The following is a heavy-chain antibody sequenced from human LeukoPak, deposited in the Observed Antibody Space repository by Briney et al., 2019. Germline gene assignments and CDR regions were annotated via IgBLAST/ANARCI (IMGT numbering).Heavy chain of an antibody. Sequence: GGSLRLSCAASGFTFSSYGMHWVRQAPGKGLEWVAVIWYDGSNKYYAVSVKGRFTISRDNSKNTLYLQMNSLRAEDTAVYYCAKWIQPLYYYMGVWGKGTTVTVSS. D-gene: IGHD5-18*01. CDR3: AKWIQPLYYYMGV. CDR1: GFTFSSYG. V-gene: IGHV3-33*06. CDR2: IWYDGSNK. J-gene: IGHJ6*03.